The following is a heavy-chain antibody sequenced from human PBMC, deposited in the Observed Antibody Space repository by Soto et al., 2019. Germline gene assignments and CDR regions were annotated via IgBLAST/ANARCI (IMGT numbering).Heavy chain of an antibody. CDR1: GFTLSAYW. D-gene: IGHD6-13*01. CDR2: INRDGSNK. Sequence: EVQLEESGGDLVQPGGSLRLSCAASGFTLSAYWMTWVRQAPGKGLEWVANINRDGSNKSYLDSVRGRFTISRDNVGNSLYLQMDSLRSDDTALDYCARDVSPGSSSLYLDAFDIWGQGTMVTVSS. J-gene: IGHJ3*02. V-gene: IGHV3-7*05. CDR3: ARDVSPGSSSLYLDAFDI.